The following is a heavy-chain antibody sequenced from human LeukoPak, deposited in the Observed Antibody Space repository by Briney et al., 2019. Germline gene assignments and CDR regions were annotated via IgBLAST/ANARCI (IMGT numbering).Heavy chain of an antibody. CDR2: INPNSGGT. CDR1: GYTFTGYY. CDR3: ARELIAVAGCFDY. J-gene: IGHJ4*02. Sequence: PGASVKVSCKASGYTFTGYYRHWVRQDAGQGLEWMGRINPNSGGTNYAQKFQGRVTMTRDTSISTAYMELSRLRSDDTAVYYCARELIAVAGCFDYWGQGTLVTVSS. D-gene: IGHD6-19*01. V-gene: IGHV1-2*06.